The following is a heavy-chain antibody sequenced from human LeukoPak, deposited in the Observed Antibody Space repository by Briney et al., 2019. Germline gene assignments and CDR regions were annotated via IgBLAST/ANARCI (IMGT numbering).Heavy chain of an antibody. Sequence: GGSLRLSCAASGFTFSSYAMSWVRQAPGKGLEWVSLISWDGGSTYYADSVKGRFTISRDNSKNSLYLQMNSLRAEDTALYYCAIVGAALDYWGQGTLVTVSS. D-gene: IGHD1-26*01. J-gene: IGHJ4*02. CDR2: ISWDGGST. CDR1: GFTFSSYA. CDR3: AIVGAALDY. V-gene: IGHV3-43D*03.